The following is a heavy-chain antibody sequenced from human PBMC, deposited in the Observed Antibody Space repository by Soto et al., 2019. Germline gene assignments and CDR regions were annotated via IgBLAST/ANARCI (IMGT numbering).Heavy chain of an antibody. CDR1: GGSISSSSYY. V-gene: IGHV4-39*06. J-gene: IGHJ4*02. CDR2: IYYSGSI. CDR3: ARAPETPSILGVALPYFFDY. D-gene: IGHD3-3*01. Sequence: SETLSLTCTVSGGSISSSSYYWGWIRQPPGKGLEWIGYIYYSGSIYYTPSLRSRVMIFVDTSKNQFTLRLSSVTAADTAVYYCARAPETPSILGVALPYFFDYWGQGALVTVSS.